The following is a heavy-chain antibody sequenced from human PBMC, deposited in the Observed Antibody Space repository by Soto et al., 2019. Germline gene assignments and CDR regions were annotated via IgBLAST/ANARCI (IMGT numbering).Heavy chain of an antibody. V-gene: IGHV1-69*02. CDR1: GGTFSSYT. CDR3: ARVEYCSGGSCYSAAFDI. CDR2: IIPILGIA. J-gene: IGHJ3*02. D-gene: IGHD2-15*01. Sequence: ASVKVSCKASGGTFSSYTISWVRQAPGQGLEWMGRIIPILGIANYAQKFQGRVTITADKSTSTAYMELSSLRSEDTAVYYFARVEYCSGGSCYSAAFDIWGQGTMVTVSS.